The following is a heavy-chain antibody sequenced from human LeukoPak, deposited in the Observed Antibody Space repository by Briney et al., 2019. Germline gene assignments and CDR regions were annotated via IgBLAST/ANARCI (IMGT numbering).Heavy chain of an antibody. J-gene: IGHJ4*02. CDR3: AREANLDCSGGTCYSGGFDY. CDR2: INPNSGGT. Sequence: GESLKVSCKASGYTFTGYFMHWVRQAPGQGLEWMGWINPNSGGTNYAQKFQGRVTVTRDTSISTAYMELSWLRSDDTAVYYCAREANLDCSGGTCYSGGFDYWGQGTLVTVPS. V-gene: IGHV1-2*02. D-gene: IGHD2-15*01. CDR1: GYTFTGYF.